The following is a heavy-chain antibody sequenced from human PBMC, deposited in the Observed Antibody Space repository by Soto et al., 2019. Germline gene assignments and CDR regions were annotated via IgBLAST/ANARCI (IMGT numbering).Heavy chain of an antibody. J-gene: IGHJ4*02. Sequence: QVQLQESGPGLVKPSGTLSLTCAVSGGSVSSSNWWSWVRQPPGKGLEWIGEIHHRGGINYNPSLKCRVTLSVDKSKTQCSLKGTSVTAADTAVYYCARGVGSTAVAGQFDSWGQGILVTVSS. CDR2: IHHRGGI. CDR1: GGSVSSSNW. D-gene: IGHD6-19*01. V-gene: IGHV4-4*02. CDR3: ARGVGSTAVAGQFDS.